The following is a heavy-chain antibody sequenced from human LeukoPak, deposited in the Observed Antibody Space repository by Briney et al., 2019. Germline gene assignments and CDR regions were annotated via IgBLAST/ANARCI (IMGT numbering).Heavy chain of an antibody. CDR1: GFTFSNYA. CDR2: ITSNGGST. CDR3: ARGRGGYYDY. Sequence: GGSLRLSCAASGFTFSNYAMHWVRQAPGKGLEYVSAITSNGGSTYYASSVEGRFTISRDNSKNTMYLQMGSLRAEDMAVYYCARGRGGYYDYWGQGALVTVSS. D-gene: IGHD3-22*01. V-gene: IGHV3-64*01. J-gene: IGHJ4*02.